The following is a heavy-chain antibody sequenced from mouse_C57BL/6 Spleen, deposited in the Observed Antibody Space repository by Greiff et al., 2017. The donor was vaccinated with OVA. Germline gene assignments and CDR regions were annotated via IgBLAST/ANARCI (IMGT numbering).Heavy chain of an antibody. Sequence: LVESGAELARPGASVKLSCKASGYTFTSYGISWVKQRTGQGLEWIGEIYPRSGNTYYNEKFKGKATLTADKSSSTAYMELRSLTSEDSAVYFCARTLITTEVAGGYWGQGTTLTVSS. J-gene: IGHJ2*01. CDR1: GYTFTSYG. V-gene: IGHV1-81*01. CDR3: ARTLITTEVAGGY. CDR2: IYPRSGNT. D-gene: IGHD1-1*01.